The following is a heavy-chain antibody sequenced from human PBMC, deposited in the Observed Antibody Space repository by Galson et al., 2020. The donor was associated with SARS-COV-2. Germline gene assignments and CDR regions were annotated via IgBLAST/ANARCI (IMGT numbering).Heavy chain of an antibody. D-gene: IGHD3-10*01. CDR2: INPNSGGT. Sequence: ASVKVSCKASGGTFTGYYMHWVRQAPGQGLEWMGWINPNSGGTNYAQKFQGRVTMTRDTSISTAYMELSRLRSDDTAEYYCAGYGSGSYYNLAPSPQYYYGMDVWGQGTTVTVSS. J-gene: IGHJ6*02. V-gene: IGHV1-2*02. CDR3: AGYGSGSYYNLAPSPQYYYGMDV. CDR1: GGTFTGYY.